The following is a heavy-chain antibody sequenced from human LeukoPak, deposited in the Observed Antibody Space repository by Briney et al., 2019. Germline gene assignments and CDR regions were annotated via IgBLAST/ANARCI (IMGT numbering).Heavy chain of an antibody. J-gene: IGHJ4*01. Sequence: GGSLRLSCAASGFTFSDHYMDWVRQAPGKGLEWVGRIRNKANSYTTEYAASVKGRFTISRDDSKNSLYLQMNSLKTEDTAVYYCARASTGNDNWGQEPWSPSPQ. CDR3: ARASTGNDN. CDR1: GFTFSDHY. V-gene: IGHV3-72*01. CDR2: IRNKANSYTT. D-gene: IGHD1-14*01.